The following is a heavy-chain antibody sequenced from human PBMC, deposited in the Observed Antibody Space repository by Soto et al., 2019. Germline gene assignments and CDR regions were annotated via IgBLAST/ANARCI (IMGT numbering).Heavy chain of an antibody. CDR2: IIPIFGIA. CDR1: GGTFSRNS. CDR3: AREDRDRETGLVPAAIDGRDV. V-gene: IGHV1-69*08. D-gene: IGHD2-2*01. Sequence: QVQLVQSGAEVKKPGSSVKVSCKASGGTFSRNSITWVRQAPGHGLEWIGRIIPIFGIASYAQKFQGRVTITADESTSTAYMELSSLRSDDTAVYYCAREDRDRETGLVPAAIDGRDVWGQGTTVTVAS. J-gene: IGHJ6*02.